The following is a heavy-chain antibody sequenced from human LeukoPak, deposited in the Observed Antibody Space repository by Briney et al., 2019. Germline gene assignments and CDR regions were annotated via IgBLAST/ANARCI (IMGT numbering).Heavy chain of an antibody. V-gene: IGHV3-48*04. Sequence: GGSLRLSCAASGFTFSSYSMNWVRQAPGKGLEWVSYISSSSSTIYYADSVKGRFTISRDNAKNSLYLQMNSLRAEDTAVYYCARDPTYYYYYMDVWGKGTTVTVSS. J-gene: IGHJ6*03. CDR2: ISSSSSTI. CDR1: GFTFSSYS. CDR3: ARDPTYYYYYMDV.